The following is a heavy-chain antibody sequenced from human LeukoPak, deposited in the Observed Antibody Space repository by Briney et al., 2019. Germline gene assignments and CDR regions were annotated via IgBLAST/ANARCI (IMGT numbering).Heavy chain of an antibody. CDR1: GFTVSSNY. V-gene: IGHV3-53*01. CDR3: ARQGASYNNGYYYYHYMAA. CDR2: IYSGGDT. J-gene: IGHJ6*03. D-gene: IGHD1-14*01. Sequence: SGRSLRLSCVASGFTVSSNYMTWVRQAPGKGLEWVSVIYSGGDTYYADSVKGRFTISRDNSKNTLYLQMNSLRADDTAVYFCARQGASYNNGYYYYHYMAAWGKGTTVTVSS.